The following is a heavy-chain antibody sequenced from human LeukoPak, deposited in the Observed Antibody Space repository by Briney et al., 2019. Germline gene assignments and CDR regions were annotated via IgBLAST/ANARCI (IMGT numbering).Heavy chain of an antibody. CDR2: IQTDGSDK. J-gene: IGHJ3*02. Sequence: GGSLRLSCAGSGFTFSSFCMHWGRQAPGKGLEWVIFIQTDGSDKYYADSVKGRFTVSRENSKNTLYLQMNSLRPEDTAVYYCARDWYDTSDVFDIWGQGTMVTVSS. CDR1: GFTFSSFC. CDR3: ARDWYDTSDVFDI. V-gene: IGHV3-30*02. D-gene: IGHD3-9*01.